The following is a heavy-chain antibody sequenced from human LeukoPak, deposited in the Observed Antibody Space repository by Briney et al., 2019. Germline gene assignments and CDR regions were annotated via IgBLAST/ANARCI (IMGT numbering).Heavy chain of an antibody. V-gene: IGHV4-61*02. D-gene: IGHD3-22*01. CDR2: IYTSGST. CDR3: ARADSDYYDSSGYHDAFDI. J-gene: IGHJ3*02. Sequence: SETLSLTCTVSGGSISSGSYYWSWIRQPAGKGLEWLGRIYTSGSTNYNPSLKSRVTISVDTSKNQFSLKLSSVTAADTAVYYCARADSDYYDSSGYHDAFDIWGQGTMVTVSS. CDR1: GGSISSGSYY.